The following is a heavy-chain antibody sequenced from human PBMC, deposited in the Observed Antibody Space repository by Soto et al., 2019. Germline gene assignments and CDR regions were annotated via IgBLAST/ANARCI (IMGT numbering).Heavy chain of an antibody. CDR3: AREQVLYSDPYGMDV. CDR1: GGSISSGGYA. Sequence: PSESLSLTCTVSGGSISSGGYAGSWIRQHPGKGLEWIGYIYYSGSTYYNPSLKSRVTISVDTSKNQFSLKLSSVTAADTAVYYCAREQVLYSDPYGMDVWGQGTTVTVSS. J-gene: IGHJ6*02. CDR2: IYYSGST. D-gene: IGHD5-12*01. V-gene: IGHV4-31*03.